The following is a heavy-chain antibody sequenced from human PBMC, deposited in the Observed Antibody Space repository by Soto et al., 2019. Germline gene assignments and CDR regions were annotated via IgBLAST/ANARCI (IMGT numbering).Heavy chain of an antibody. CDR2: IYYSGST. CDR3: ARGVGIAARRIDY. CDR1: GGSISSGGYY. D-gene: IGHD6-6*01. V-gene: IGHV4-31*03. Sequence: SATLSLTCTVSGGSISSGGYYWSWIRQHPGKGLELIGYIYYSGSTYYNPSLKSRVTISVDTSKNQFSLKLSSVTAADTAVYYCARGVGIAARRIDYWGQGTLVTVSS. J-gene: IGHJ4*02.